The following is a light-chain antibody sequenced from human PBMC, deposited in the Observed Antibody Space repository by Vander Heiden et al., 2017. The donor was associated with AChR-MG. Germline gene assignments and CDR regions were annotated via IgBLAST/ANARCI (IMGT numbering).Light chain of an antibody. CDR3: QNYNSTLEFT. Sequence: DIQMTQSPSSLSASIGDRVTITCRASQGISNYLAWYQQKPGKVPSRFSGSGSGTDFTLTISSLQPEDVATYYCQNYNSTLEFTFGHGTKVDIK. V-gene: IGKV1-27*01. CDR1: QGISNY. J-gene: IGKJ3*01.